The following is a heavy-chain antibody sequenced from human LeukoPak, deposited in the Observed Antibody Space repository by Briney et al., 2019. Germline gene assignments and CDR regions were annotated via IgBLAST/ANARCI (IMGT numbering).Heavy chain of an antibody. CDR1: GFTLSSYW. V-gene: IGHV3-74*01. CDR3: ARATGSYYSLGY. CDR2: INSDGSST. Sequence: GGSLRLSCAASGFTLSSYWMHWVRQAPGKGLVWVSRINSDGSSTSYADSVKGRFTVSRDNAKNTLYLQMNSLRAEDTAVYYCARATGSYYSLGYWGQGTLVTVSS. D-gene: IGHD1-26*01. J-gene: IGHJ4*02.